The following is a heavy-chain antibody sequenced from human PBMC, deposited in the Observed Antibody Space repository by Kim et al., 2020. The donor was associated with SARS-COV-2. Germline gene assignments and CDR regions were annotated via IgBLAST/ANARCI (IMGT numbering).Heavy chain of an antibody. D-gene: IGHD1-26*01. CDR2: ISYDGSNK. CDR3: ARDLSGCYYVPFDY. J-gene: IGHJ4*02. Sequence: GGSLRLSCAASGFTFSSYGMHWVRQAPGKGLEWVAVISYDGSNKYYADSVKGRFTISRDNSKNTLYLQMNSLRAEDTAVYYCARDLSGCYYVPFDYWGQGTLVTLLS. CDR1: GFTFSSYG. V-gene: IGHV3-33*05.